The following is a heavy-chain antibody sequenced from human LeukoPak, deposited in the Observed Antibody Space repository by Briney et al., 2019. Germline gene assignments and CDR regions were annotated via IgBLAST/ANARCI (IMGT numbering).Heavy chain of an antibody. V-gene: IGHV3-66*01. Sequence: PGGSLRLSCAASGFTVSSNYMSWVRQAPGKGLEWVSVIYSGGSTYYADSVKGRFTISRDNSKNTLYLQMNSLRAEDTAVYYCAKESLGDSSGYANWFDPWGQGTLVTVSS. CDR2: IYSGGST. D-gene: IGHD3-22*01. CDR3: AKESLGDSSGYANWFDP. J-gene: IGHJ5*02. CDR1: GFTVSSNY.